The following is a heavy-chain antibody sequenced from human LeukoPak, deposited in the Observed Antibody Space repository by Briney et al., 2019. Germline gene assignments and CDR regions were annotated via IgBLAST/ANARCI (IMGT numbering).Heavy chain of an antibody. Sequence: PGGSLRLSCAASGFTFSSYGMHWVRQAPGKGLEWVAVISYDGSNKYYADSVKGRFTISRDNSKNTLYLQMNSLRAEDTAVYYCAKAEDYYDSSGYSGFDYWGQGTLVTVSS. J-gene: IGHJ4*02. CDR1: GFTFSSYG. CDR2: ISYDGSNK. CDR3: AKAEDYYDSSGYSGFDY. V-gene: IGHV3-30*18. D-gene: IGHD3-22*01.